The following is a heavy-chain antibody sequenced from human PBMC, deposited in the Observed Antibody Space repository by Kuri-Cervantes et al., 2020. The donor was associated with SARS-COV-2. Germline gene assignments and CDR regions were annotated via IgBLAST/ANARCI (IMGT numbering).Heavy chain of an antibody. V-gene: IGHV3-23*01. CDR3: ASSGWDYYDSSGYYYYYYGMDV. D-gene: IGHD3-22*01. J-gene: IGHJ6*02. CDR1: GFTFSRYA. CDR2: ISGSCGST. Sequence: GGSLRLSCAASGFTFSRYAMSWVRQAPGKGLEWVSAISGSCGSTYYADSVKGRFTISRDNSKNTLYLQMNSLRAEDTAVYYCASSGWDYYDSSGYYYYYYGMDVWGQGTTVTVSS.